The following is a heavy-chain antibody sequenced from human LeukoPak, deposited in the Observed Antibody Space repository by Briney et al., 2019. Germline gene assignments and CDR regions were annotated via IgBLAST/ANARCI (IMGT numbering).Heavy chain of an antibody. Sequence: GGSLRLSCAASGFTFSSYAMSWVRQAPGKGLEWVSAISGSSGSTYYADSVKGRFTIPRDNSKNTLYLQMNSLRAEDTAVYYCAKAEYVWGSYRYPNWFDPWGQGTLVTVSS. CDR3: AKAEYVWGSYRYPNWFDP. V-gene: IGHV3-23*01. D-gene: IGHD3-16*02. CDR2: ISGSSGST. CDR1: GFTFSSYA. J-gene: IGHJ5*02.